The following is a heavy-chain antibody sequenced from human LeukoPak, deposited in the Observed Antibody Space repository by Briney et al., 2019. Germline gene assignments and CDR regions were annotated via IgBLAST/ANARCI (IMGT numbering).Heavy chain of an antibody. Sequence: ASVKVSCKTSGYSFTYMHWVRQAPGQGLEWMGWINPNSGDTDYAQKFQGRVTMTRDTSTSTAYMALSRLRSDDTAVYYCAPVRGGDYFDYWGQGTQVTVSS. CDR3: APVRGGDYFDY. CDR2: INPNSGDT. CDR1: GYSFTY. V-gene: IGHV1-2*02. J-gene: IGHJ4*02. D-gene: IGHD2-2*01.